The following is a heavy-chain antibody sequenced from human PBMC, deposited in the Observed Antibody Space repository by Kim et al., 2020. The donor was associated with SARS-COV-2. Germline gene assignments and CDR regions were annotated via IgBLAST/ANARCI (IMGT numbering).Heavy chain of an antibody. CDR1: GFTFSSYG. D-gene: IGHD3-22*01. Sequence: GGSLRLSCAASGFTFSSYGMHWVRQAPGKGLEWVAVISYDGSNKYYADSVKGRFTISRDNSKNTLYLQMNSLRAEDTAVYYCAKDLSAVYYDSSGTDYWGQGTLVTVSS. V-gene: IGHV3-30*18. J-gene: IGHJ4*02. CDR2: ISYDGSNK. CDR3: AKDLSAVYYDSSGTDY.